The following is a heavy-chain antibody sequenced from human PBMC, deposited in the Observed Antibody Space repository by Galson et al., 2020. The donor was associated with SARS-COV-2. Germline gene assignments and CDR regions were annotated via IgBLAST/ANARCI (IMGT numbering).Heavy chain of an antibody. CDR3: ARRGGWYGYYYYYMDV. CDR1: GGSFSGYY. Sequence: SQTLSLTCAVYGGSFSGYYWSWIRQPPGKGLEWIGEINHSGSTNYNPSLKSRVTISVDTSKNQFSLKLSSVTAADTAVYYCARRGGWYGYYYYYMDVWGKGTTVTVSS. J-gene: IGHJ6*03. CDR2: INHSGST. D-gene: IGHD6-19*01. V-gene: IGHV4-34*01.